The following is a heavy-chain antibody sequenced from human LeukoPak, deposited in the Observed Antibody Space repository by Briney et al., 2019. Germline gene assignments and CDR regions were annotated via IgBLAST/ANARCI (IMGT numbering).Heavy chain of an antibody. CDR1: GGSISSSSYY. V-gene: IGHV4-39*07. Sequence: PSETLSLTCTVSGGSISSSSYYWGWIRQPPGKGLEWLVSVYYTGTSYYNPSLKSRVTISIDTSKKHFSLKLTSVTAADTAVYYCARGAPPQNWGQGTLVTVSS. J-gene: IGHJ4*02. CDR3: ARGAPPQN. CDR2: VYYTGTS.